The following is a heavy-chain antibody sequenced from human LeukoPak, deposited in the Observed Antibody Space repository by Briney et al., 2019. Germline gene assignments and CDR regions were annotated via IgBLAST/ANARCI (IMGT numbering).Heavy chain of an antibody. CDR2: IYYSGST. CDR3: AGIGSGDY. V-gene: IGHV4-39*01. CDR1: GGSISSSRYY. Sequence: SETLSLTCTVSGGSISSSRYYWGWVRQPPGAGLEWIGSIYYSGSTYYNPSLKSRVTIFVDTSKDQFSLKLSSVTAADTAVYYCAGIGSGDYWGQGTLVTVSS. J-gene: IGHJ4*02. D-gene: IGHD1-26*01.